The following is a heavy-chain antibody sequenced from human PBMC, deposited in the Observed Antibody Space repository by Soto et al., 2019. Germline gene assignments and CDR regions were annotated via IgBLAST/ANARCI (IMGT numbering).Heavy chain of an antibody. Sequence: GGSLSLSCAASGLTFSIFAMSWVRQSPGRGLEWVSTISGSGGSTYYADAVKGRFTISRDNSMGTLYLQMKSLRVEDTAIYYCAKEVSLGSTVDLGYWGQGALVTVSS. V-gene: IGHV3-23*01. D-gene: IGHD7-27*01. CDR3: AKEVSLGSTVDLGY. J-gene: IGHJ4*02. CDR1: GLTFSIFA. CDR2: ISGSGGST.